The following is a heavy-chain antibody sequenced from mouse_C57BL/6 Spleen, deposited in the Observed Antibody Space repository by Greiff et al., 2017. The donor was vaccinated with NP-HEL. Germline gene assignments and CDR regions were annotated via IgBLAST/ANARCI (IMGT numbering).Heavy chain of an antibody. J-gene: IGHJ2*01. CDR3: ARSDYGSSPFDY. CDR2: IYPGSGST. CDR1: GYTFTSYW. D-gene: IGHD1-1*01. Sequence: QVQLQQPGAELVKPGASVKMSCKASGYTFTSYWITWVKQRPGQGLEWIGDIYPGSGSTNYNEKFKSKATLTVDTSSSRAYMQLSSLTSEDSAVYYCARSDYGSSPFDYWGQGTTLTVSS. V-gene: IGHV1-55*01.